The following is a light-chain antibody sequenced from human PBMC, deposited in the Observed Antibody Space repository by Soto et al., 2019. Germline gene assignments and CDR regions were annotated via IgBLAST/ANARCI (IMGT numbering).Light chain of an antibody. CDR2: VVS. CDR1: SSDVGGYNY. V-gene: IGLV2-14*01. CDR3: SSYRSGGTFV. J-gene: IGLJ1*01. Sequence: HSVLTQPASVSGSPGQSIAISCTGTSSDVGGYNYVSWHQQHPGKAPKVLISVVSNRPSGVSNRFSGSKSGNTASLTISGLQAEDEADYYCSSYRSGGTFVFGSGTRSPS.